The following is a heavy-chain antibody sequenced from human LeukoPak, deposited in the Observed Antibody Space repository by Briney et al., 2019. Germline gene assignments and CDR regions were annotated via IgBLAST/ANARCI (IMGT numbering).Heavy chain of an antibody. J-gene: IGHJ4*02. D-gene: IGHD2-15*01. CDR3: AREFGYADDYFDY. Sequence: PGRSLRLSCAASGFTFSNYAIHWVRQAPGKGLEWVAVISYDGDNKYYADSVKGRFTISRDNSKNTLYLQMNSLRAEDTAVYYCAREFGYADDYFDYWGQGTLVTVSS. V-gene: IGHV3-30-3*01. CDR1: GFTFSNYA. CDR2: ISYDGDNK.